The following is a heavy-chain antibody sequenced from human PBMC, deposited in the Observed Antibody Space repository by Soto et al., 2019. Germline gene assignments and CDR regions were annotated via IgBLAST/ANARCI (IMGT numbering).Heavy chain of an antibody. J-gene: IGHJ4*02. V-gene: IGHV4-39*01. D-gene: IGHD3-9*01. CDR2: MYHRRNT. CDR3: ASHYFDSWPGHYTGVFYFEF. CDR1: DGSIIGSNHY. Sequence: PSQPLSLTCTPSDGSIIGSNHYRAWKPEPPGEGLEWIGRMYHRRNTYYNPSLYSRVNISVDTSKNQFSLKLSSLTAADKALYFCASHYFDSWPGHYTGVFYFEFWGQGGLATVS.